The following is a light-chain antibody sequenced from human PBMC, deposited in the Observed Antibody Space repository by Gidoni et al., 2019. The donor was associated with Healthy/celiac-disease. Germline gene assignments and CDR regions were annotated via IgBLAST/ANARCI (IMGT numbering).Light chain of an antibody. CDR3: NSRDSSGNPYV. Sequence: SSELTQDPAVSVALGQTVRITCQGDSLRSYYASWYQQKPGQAPGLVIYGKNNRPSGIPDRFSGSSSGNTASLTITGAQAEDEADYYCNSRDSSGNPYVFGTGTKVTVL. V-gene: IGLV3-19*01. CDR2: GKN. CDR1: SLRSYY. J-gene: IGLJ1*01.